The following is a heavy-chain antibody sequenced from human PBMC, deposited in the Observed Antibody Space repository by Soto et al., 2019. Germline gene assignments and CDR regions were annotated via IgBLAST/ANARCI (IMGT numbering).Heavy chain of an antibody. D-gene: IGHD3-3*01. V-gene: IGHV1-18*04. CDR1: GYTFTSYG. Sequence: ASVKVSCKASGYTFTSYGLNWVRQAPGQGLEWMGWISAYNDNTYYAQKVQGRVILTIDTSTSTGSMELRSLISDDTAVYYCARGQIQSDFDYWGQGYLVTVSS. J-gene: IGHJ4*02. CDR3: ARGQIQSDFDY. CDR2: ISAYNDNT.